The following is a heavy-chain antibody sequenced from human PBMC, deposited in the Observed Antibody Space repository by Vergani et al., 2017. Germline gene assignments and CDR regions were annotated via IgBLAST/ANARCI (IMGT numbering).Heavy chain of an antibody. D-gene: IGHD5-12*01. CDR1: GGSISSYY. V-gene: IGHV4-59*01. Sequence: QVQLQESGPGLVKPSETLSLTCTVSGGSISSYYWSWIRQPPGKGLEWIGYIYYSGSTNYNPSLKSRVTISVDTSKNQFSLKLSSVPAADTAVYYCARGGGDPYYYYYYMDVWGKGTTVTVSS. J-gene: IGHJ6*03. CDR3: ARGGGDPYYYYYYMDV. CDR2: IYYSGST.